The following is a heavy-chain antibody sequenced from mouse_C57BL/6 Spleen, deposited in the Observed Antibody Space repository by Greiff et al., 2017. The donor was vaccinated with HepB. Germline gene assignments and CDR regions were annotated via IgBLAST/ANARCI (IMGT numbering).Heavy chain of an antibody. J-gene: IGHJ2*01. D-gene: IGHD2-1*01. CDR2: ISNGGGST. Sequence: EVQLVESGGGLVQPGGSLKLSCAASGFTFSDYYMYWVRQTPEKRLEWVAYISNGGGSTYYPDTVKGRFTISRDNAKNTLYLQMSRLKSEDTAMYYCARQGYYGKPYFDYWGQGTTLTVSS. CDR3: ARQGYYGKPYFDY. CDR1: GFTFSDYY. V-gene: IGHV5-12*01.